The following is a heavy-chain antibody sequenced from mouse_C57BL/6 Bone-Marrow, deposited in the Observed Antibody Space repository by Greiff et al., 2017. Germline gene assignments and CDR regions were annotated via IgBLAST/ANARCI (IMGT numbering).Heavy chain of an antibody. CDR3: ARNWNGLVDY. D-gene: IGHD4-1*01. CDR1: GYTFTSYT. Sequence: QVQLQQSGAELARPGASVKMSCKASGYTFTSYTMHWVNQRPGQGLEWIGYINPSSGYTKYNQKFKDKATLTADKSSSTAYMQLSSLTSEDSAVYYCARNWNGLVDYWGQGTTLTVSS. CDR2: INPSSGYT. J-gene: IGHJ2*01. V-gene: IGHV1-4*01.